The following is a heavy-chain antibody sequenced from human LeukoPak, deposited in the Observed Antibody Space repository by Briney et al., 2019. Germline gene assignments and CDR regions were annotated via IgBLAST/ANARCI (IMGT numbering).Heavy chain of an antibody. J-gene: IGHJ4*02. CDR1: GFSVTTDSYC. V-gene: IGHV4-61*01. Sequence: SETLSLTCTVSGFSVTTDSYCWGWIRQPPGKGLEWIGYDYCGGNTNYDPSLKRRVTISVDTSKNQFSLTLTSVTAADTAVYFCARDHFGSLDSWAQGILATVSS. CDR3: ARDHFGSLDS. CDR2: DYCGGNT. D-gene: IGHD3-10*01.